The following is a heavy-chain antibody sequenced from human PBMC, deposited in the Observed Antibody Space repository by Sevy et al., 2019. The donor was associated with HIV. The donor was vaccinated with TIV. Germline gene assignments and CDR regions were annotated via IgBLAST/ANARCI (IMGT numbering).Heavy chain of an antibody. V-gene: IGHV3-23*01. D-gene: IGHD2-2*01. CDR3: ASSMVVVPAATFDY. CDR1: GFTFSSYA. CDR2: ISGSGGST. Sequence: GGSLRLSCAASGFTFSSYAMSWVRQAPGKGLEWVSAISGSGGSTYYADSVKGRFTISRDNSKNTLYLQMNSLRAEDTAVYYCASSMVVVPAATFDYWGQGTLATVSS. J-gene: IGHJ4*02.